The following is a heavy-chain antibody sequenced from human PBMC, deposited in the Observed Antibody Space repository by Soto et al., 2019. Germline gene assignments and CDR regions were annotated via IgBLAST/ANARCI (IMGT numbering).Heavy chain of an antibody. D-gene: IGHD1-26*01. CDR1: GGSITSSSYY. J-gene: IGHJ5*02. Sequence: QLHLRESGPGLVKPSETLSLTCTVSGGSITSSSYYWGWIRQPPGKGLEWIGSIYYSGSTYYNPSLKSRVTIYGDTSKNQFSLKLSSVTAADTAVYYCATQEVGGTYVYTFDPWGQGTLVTVSS. CDR2: IYYSGST. CDR3: ATQEVGGTYVYTFDP. V-gene: IGHV4-39*01.